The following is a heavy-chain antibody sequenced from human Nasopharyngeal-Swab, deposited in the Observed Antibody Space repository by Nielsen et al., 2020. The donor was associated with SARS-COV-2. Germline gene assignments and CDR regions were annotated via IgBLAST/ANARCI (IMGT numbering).Heavy chain of an antibody. Sequence: GGSLRLSCKGSGYSFTTYWIGWVRQMPGKGLEWMGIIYPGDSNTRYSPSFQGQVTISDDKYSSTAYLQWSSLKASDTAIYYCARPMRPMGHYYFGMDVWGQGTTVTVSS. D-gene: IGHD1-26*01. CDR1: GYSFTTYW. J-gene: IGHJ6*02. V-gene: IGHV5-51*01. CDR2: IYPGDSNT. CDR3: ARPMRPMGHYYFGMDV.